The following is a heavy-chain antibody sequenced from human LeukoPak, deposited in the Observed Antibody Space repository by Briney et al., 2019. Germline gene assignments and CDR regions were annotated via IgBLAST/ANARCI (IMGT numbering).Heavy chain of an antibody. Sequence: GASVKVSCEASGYTFTSYGISWVRQAPGQGLEWMGWISAYNGNTNYAQKLQGRVTMTTDTSTSTAYMELRSLRSDDTAVYYCARVAGYCSSTSCYELYDYWGQGTLVTVSS. CDR2: ISAYNGNT. D-gene: IGHD2-2*01. V-gene: IGHV1-18*04. CDR3: ARVAGYCSSTSCYELYDY. CDR1: GYTFTSYG. J-gene: IGHJ4*02.